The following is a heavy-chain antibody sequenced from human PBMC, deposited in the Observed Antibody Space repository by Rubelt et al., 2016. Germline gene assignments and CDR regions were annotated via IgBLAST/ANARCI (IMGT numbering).Heavy chain of an antibody. V-gene: IGHV3-7*04. J-gene: IGHJ5*02. CDR2: IKQDETER. CDR3: ARGPFTVINL. D-gene: IGHD2-21*01. Sequence: EVQLVESGGGLVQPGGSLRLSCAASGFTFSSYGMSWVRQAPGKGLEWVANIKQDETERYYVDSVKGRFTISRDNAKNSLFLQMSSLRAEDTAVYYCARGPFTVINLWGQGTLVTVSS. CDR1: GFTFSSYG.